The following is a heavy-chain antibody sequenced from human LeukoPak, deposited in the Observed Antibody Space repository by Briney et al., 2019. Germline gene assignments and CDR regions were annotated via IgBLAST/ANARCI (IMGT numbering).Heavy chain of an antibody. CDR2: ISTYTGNT. CDR3: ARVLVVSSDAFDI. CDR1: GYTFTSYA. V-gene: IGHV1-18*01. Sequence: ASVKVSCKTSGYTFTSYAISWVRQAPGQGLGCMGWISTYTGNTDYAQKLQGRVTMTTDTSTSTAYMELRSLSSDDTAVYYCARVLVVSSDAFDIWGQGTMVTVSS. D-gene: IGHD3-22*01. J-gene: IGHJ3*02.